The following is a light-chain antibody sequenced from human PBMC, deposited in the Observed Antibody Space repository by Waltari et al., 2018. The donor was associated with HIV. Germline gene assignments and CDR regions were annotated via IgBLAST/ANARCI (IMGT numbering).Light chain of an antibody. Sequence: EIVMTTSPATLSVSPGQRATVACWASQVISSNLAWYQQRLGQAPRLLVYAASTRVAGIPARFSASGFATEFTLTICSLQSEDFAVYYRQQYNDWLLWTFGQGTQVEMK. CDR1: QVISSN. CDR2: AAS. CDR3: QQYNDWLLWT. J-gene: IGKJ1*01. V-gene: IGKV3-15*01.